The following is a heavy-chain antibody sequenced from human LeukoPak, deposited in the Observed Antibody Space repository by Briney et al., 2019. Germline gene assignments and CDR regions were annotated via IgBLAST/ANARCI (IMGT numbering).Heavy chain of an antibody. D-gene: IGHD2-15*01. J-gene: IGHJ5*02. V-gene: IGHV3-23*01. CDR1: GFTFSSYG. CDR2: ISGSGGRT. Sequence: GGSLRLSCAASGFTFSSYGMSWVRQAPGKGLEWASAISGSGGRTYYADSVKRRFTISRDNSKNTLYLQMNSLRAEDTAVYYCANGQLLLNWFDPWGQGTLVTVSS. CDR3: ANGQLLLNWFDP.